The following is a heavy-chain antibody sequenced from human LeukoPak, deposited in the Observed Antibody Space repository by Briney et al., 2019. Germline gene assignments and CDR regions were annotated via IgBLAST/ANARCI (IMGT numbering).Heavy chain of an antibody. CDR3: ATGYSSTWYYFGY. CDR2: FYHSGST. J-gene: IGHJ4*02. CDR1: GDSLSSYY. V-gene: IGHV4-59*01. D-gene: IGHD6-13*01. Sequence: SETLSLTCTVSGDSLSSYYWSWIRQPPGKGLEWIGYFYHSGSTNYNPSLKSRVTISADTSKDQFSLKLATVTAADTAVYYCATGYSSTWYYFGYWGQGTLVTVSS.